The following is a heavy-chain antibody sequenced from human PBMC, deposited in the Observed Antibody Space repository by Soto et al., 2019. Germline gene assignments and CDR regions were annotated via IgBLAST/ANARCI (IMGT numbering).Heavy chain of an antibody. Sequence: SVKVSCKASGGTFSSYAISWVRQAPGQGLEWMGGIIPIFGTANYAQKFQGRVTITADKSTSTAYMELSSLRSEDTAVYYCARDRIDFWSGYSSFGGNFDIWGQGTMVTVS. CDR3: ARDRIDFWSGYSSFGGNFDI. CDR1: GGTFSSYA. J-gene: IGHJ3*02. V-gene: IGHV1-69*06. D-gene: IGHD3-3*01. CDR2: IIPIFGTA.